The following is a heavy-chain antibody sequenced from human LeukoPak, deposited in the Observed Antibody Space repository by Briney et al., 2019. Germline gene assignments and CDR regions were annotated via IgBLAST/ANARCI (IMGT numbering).Heavy chain of an antibody. CDR1: GGTFSSYT. CDR3: ASRVVPAAMGAFDI. D-gene: IGHD2-2*01. V-gene: IGHV1-69*02. Sequence: ASVKASSKASGGTFSSYTISWVRQAPGQGLEWMGRIIPILGIANYAQKFQGRVTITADKSTSTAYMELSSLRSEDTAVYYCASRVVPAAMGAFDIWGQGTMVTVSS. J-gene: IGHJ3*02. CDR2: IIPILGIA.